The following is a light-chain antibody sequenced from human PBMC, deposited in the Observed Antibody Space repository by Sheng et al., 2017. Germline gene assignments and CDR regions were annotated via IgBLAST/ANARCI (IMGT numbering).Light chain of an antibody. CDR3: QQYSYWPRT. Sequence: EIVLTQSPGTLSLSPGERATLSCRASQSVSTNYLAWYQQKPGQAPRLLIYDASTRATGIPDRFSGSGYGTEFTLTISSLQSEDFAVYYCQQYSYWPRTFGQGTKVEIK. CDR2: DAS. J-gene: IGKJ1*01. V-gene: IGKV3D-15*01. CDR1: QSVSTN.